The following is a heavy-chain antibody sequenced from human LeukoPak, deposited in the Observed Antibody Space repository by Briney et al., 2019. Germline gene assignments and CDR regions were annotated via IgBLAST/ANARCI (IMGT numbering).Heavy chain of an antibody. Sequence: GGSLRLSCTASGFIFNNYGMHWVRQAPGKGLEWLAFIRFDGSNKYSADSVKGRFTISRDNTQTTLYLEMNSLRAEDTAMYYCAKDLNPAMVTRTFDLWGQGTMVTVSS. D-gene: IGHD5-18*01. V-gene: IGHV3-30*02. CDR1: GFIFNNYG. J-gene: IGHJ3*01. CDR3: AKDLNPAMVTRTFDL. CDR2: IRFDGSNK.